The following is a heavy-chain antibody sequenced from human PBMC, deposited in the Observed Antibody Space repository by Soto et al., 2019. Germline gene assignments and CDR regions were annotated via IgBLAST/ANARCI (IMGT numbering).Heavy chain of an antibody. CDR1: GVSISSSIDY. J-gene: IGHJ6*03. V-gene: IGHV4-39*01. CDR2: IFYSGST. Sequence: QPQLQESGPGLVKPSETLSLTCTVSGVSISSSIDYCGWIRHPPGKGLDWIGSIFYSGSTYYNPYIESRVTISIDTSKNQFSLKLSYVTAADTAVYYCVRPVNFSYYYMDVWGKGTTVTVSS. CDR3: VRPVNFSYYYMDV.